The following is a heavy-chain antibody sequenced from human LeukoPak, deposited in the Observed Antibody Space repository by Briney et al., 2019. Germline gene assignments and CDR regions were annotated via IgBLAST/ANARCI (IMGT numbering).Heavy chain of an antibody. D-gene: IGHD2-2*01. V-gene: IGHV4-39*07. CDR3: ASTDVSCRRSNCPNDAFDI. CDR2: IYYSGST. J-gene: IGHJ3*02. CDR1: GGSISSSSYY. Sequence: TSETLSLTCTVSGGSISSSSYYWGWIRQPPGKGLEWIGSIYYSGSTYYNPSLKSRVTISVDTSKKQFSLRLSSVTAADTAVYYCASTDVSCRRSNCPNDAFDIWGQGTTVTVSS.